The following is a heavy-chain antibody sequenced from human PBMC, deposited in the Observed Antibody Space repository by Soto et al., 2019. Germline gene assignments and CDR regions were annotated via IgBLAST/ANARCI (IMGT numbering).Heavy chain of an antibody. V-gene: IGHV1-69*13. J-gene: IGHJ6*02. D-gene: IGHD5-12*01. CDR2: IIPIFGTA. Sequence: GASVKVSCKASGGTFSSYAISWXRQAPGQGLELMGGIIPIFGTANYAQKFQGRVTITADESTSTAYMELSSLRSEDTAVYYCASSVAKYYYYGMDVWGQGTTVTV. CDR1: GGTFSSYA. CDR3: ASSVAKYYYYGMDV.